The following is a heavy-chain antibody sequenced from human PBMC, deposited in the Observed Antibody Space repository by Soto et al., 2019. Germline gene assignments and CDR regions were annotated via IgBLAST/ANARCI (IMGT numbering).Heavy chain of an antibody. Sequence: SETLSLTCTVSGGSISSGGYYWSWIRQHPGKGLEWIGYIYYSGSTYYNPSLKSRVTISVDTSKNQFSLKLSSVTAADTAVYYCARERAHYSSSRNFDYWGQGTLVTVSS. CDR2: IYYSGST. CDR3: ARERAHYSSSRNFDY. V-gene: IGHV4-31*03. D-gene: IGHD6-6*01. J-gene: IGHJ4*02. CDR1: GGSISSGGYY.